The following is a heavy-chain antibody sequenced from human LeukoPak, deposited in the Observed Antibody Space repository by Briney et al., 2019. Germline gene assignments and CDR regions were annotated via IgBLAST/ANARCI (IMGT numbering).Heavy chain of an antibody. J-gene: IGHJ4*02. CDR3: ARQTGSGLFILP. Sequence: SETLSLTCTVSGVSISSSNSYWGWIRQPPGKGLEWIGSIYYSGNTYYNASLKCQVSISIDMSKNQFSLRLTSVTAADTAVYYCARQTGSGLFILPGGQGTLVTVSS. D-gene: IGHD3/OR15-3a*01. CDR1: GVSISSSNSY. CDR2: IYYSGNT. V-gene: IGHV4-39*01.